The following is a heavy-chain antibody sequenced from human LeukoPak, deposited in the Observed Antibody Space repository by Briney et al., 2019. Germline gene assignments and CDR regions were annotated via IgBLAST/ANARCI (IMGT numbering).Heavy chain of an antibody. J-gene: IGHJ4*02. CDR1: GGSISSYY. V-gene: IGHV4-39*07. CDR3: ARDKYPTYDLWSGYYTFSDY. CDR2: IYYSGST. Sequence: SETLSLTCTVSGGSISSYYWGWIRQPPGKGLEWIGSIYYSGSTYYNPSLKSRVTISVDTSKNQFSLKLSSVTAADTAVYYCARDKYPTYDLWSGYYTFSDYWGQGTLVTVSS. D-gene: IGHD3-3*01.